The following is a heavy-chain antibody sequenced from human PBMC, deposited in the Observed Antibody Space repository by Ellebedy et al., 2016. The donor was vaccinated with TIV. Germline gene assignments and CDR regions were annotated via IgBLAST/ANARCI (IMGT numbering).Heavy chain of an antibody. D-gene: IGHD1-26*01. CDR1: GFTFSSYA. V-gene: IGHV3-23*01. Sequence: GESLKISCAASGFTFSSYAMSWVRQAPGKGLEWVSTISNTGSRTYYADSVEGRFIISRDNSKKTLYLQMNSLRVEDTAVYFCARAGSYRFDYWGQGNLVTVSS. J-gene: IGHJ4*02. CDR2: ISNTGSRT. CDR3: ARAGSYRFDY.